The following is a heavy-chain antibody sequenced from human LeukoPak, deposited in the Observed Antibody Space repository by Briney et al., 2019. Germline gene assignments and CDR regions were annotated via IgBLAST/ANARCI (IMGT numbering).Heavy chain of an antibody. CDR1: GFSISSHW. CDR2: ISSSSSYI. D-gene: IGHD3-3*01. V-gene: IGHV3-21*01. J-gene: IGHJ6*03. CDR3: ARGTHYDFWSGYYIEDGDPYYYYYMDV. Sequence: GGSLRLSCVASGFSISSHWMSWVRQAPGKGLEWVSSISSSSSYIYYADSVKGRFTISRDNAKNSLYLQMNSLRAEDTAVYYCARGTHYDFWSGYYIEDGDPYYYYYMDVWGKGTTVTVSS.